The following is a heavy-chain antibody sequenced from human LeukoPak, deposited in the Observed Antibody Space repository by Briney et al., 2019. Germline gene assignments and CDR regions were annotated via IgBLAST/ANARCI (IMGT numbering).Heavy chain of an antibody. CDR2: VSYDGREK. CDR1: GLAFSSFS. Sequence: PGTSLRLSCAAPGLAFSSFSMHWVRQAPGRGLEWVSGVSYDGREKYYADSVKGRFTISRDNSKNTLFLHMNSLGTEDTSVYYCASDPNRLISMSGGYFALWGRGTPVTVSS. CDR3: ASDPNRLISMSGGYFAL. V-gene: IGHV3-30*03. J-gene: IGHJ2*01. D-gene: IGHD3-16*01.